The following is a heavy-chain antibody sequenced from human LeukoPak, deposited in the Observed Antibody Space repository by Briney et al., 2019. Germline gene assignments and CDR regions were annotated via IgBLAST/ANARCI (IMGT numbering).Heavy chain of an antibody. CDR2: IKQDGSEK. CDR3: AREWSSSFDP. CDR1: GFTFSSYG. J-gene: IGHJ5*02. D-gene: IGHD6-6*01. Sequence: PGRSLRLSCAASGFTFSSYGMHWVRQAPGRGLEWVANIKQDGSEKYYVDSVKGRFTISRDNAKNSLSLQMNSLRAEDTAVYYCAREWSSSFDPWGQGTLVTVSS. V-gene: IGHV3-7*05.